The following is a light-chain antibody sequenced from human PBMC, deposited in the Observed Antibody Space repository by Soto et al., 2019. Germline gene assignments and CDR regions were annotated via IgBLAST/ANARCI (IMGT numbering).Light chain of an antibody. J-gene: IGLJ2*01. CDR3: TSYTTTSTVV. Sequence: QSVLTQPASVSGSPGQSITISCTGTSSDVGIYNYVSWYQQHPGKVPKLIIFEVSNRPSGISNRFSGSKSGNTASLTISGLQAEDEADYYCTSYTTTSTVVFGGGTKVTVL. CDR2: EVS. CDR1: SSDVGIYNY. V-gene: IGLV2-14*01.